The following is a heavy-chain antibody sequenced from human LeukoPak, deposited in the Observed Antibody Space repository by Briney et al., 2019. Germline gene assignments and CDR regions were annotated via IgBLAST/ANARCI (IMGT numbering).Heavy chain of an antibody. V-gene: IGHV3-53*01. CDR2: IYSGGST. J-gene: IGHJ4*02. CDR1: GFAVSSIY. CDR3: ARGFGGVTAGYY. D-gene: IGHD3-16*01. Sequence: GGSLRLSCAASGFAVSSIYMSWVRQAPGKGLEWVSVIYSGGSTYYADSVKGRFTISRDNSKNTQYLQMNSLRADDTAVYYCARGFGGVTAGYYWGQGTLVTVSS.